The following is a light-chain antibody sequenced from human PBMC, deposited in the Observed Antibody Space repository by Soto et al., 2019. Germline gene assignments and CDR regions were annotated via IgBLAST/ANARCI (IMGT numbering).Light chain of an antibody. V-gene: IGKV2-28*01. CDR1: QSLLDSNGYNY. CDR2: LGS. Sequence: DVAMTESALSLPVTPGEPASFSCRSSQSLLDSNGYNYLDWSLQEPGQSPQLXXXLGSNRSSGVPDRVSGSGSGTDFTLKISRVEAEDVGLYYCMQARQTPTITFGQGTRLEIK. J-gene: IGKJ5*01. CDR3: MQARQTPTIT.